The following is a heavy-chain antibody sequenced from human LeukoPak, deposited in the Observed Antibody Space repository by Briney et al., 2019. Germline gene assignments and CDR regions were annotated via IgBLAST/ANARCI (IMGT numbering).Heavy chain of an antibody. J-gene: IGHJ6*02. D-gene: IGHD3-10*01. V-gene: IGHV1-8*01. CDR1: GYTFTSYD. CDR3: ARQPYGSGRPYYYGMDV. Sequence: GASVKVSCKASGYTFTSYDINWVRQATGQGLEWMGWMNPNSGNTGYAQKFQGRVTMTRNTSISTAYMELSSLRSEDTAVYYCARQPYGSGRPYYYGMDVWGQGTTVTVSS. CDR2: MNPNSGNT.